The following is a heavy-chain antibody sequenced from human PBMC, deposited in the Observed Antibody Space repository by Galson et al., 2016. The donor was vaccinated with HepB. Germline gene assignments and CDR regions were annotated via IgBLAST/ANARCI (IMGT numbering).Heavy chain of an antibody. Sequence: SVKVSCKASGYTFIGYYMHWVRQAPGQGLEWMGWINPKSGDTNYAQKFQGRVTMTRDTSINTVYMELSRLTSDDTAVYYCARDRLQLVRLDDYWGQGTLVTVSS. J-gene: IGHJ4*02. V-gene: IGHV1-2*02. CDR3: ARDRLQLVRLDDY. D-gene: IGHD6-13*01. CDR1: GYTFIGYY. CDR2: INPKSGDT.